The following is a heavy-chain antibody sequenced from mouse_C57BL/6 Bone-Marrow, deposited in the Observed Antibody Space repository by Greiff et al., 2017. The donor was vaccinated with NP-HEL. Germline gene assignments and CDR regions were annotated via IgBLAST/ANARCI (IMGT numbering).Heavy chain of an antibody. CDR2: ISTYYGDA. J-gene: IGHJ2*01. V-gene: IGHV1-67*01. D-gene: IGHD2-5*01. Sequence: GQLKESGPERGRPGVTGKITCKGSGYTFTDYAMHWVKQSHAKSLEWIGFISTYYGDANYNRKFKGKATMTVDKSSSTACMELARLTTEDSAVYYCARSLYYSNVDYWGQGTTLTVSS. CDR3: ARSLYYSNVDY. CDR1: GYTFTDYA.